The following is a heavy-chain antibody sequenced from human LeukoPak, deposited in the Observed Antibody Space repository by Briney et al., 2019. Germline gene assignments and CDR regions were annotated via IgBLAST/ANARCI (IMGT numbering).Heavy chain of an antibody. D-gene: IGHD6-19*01. V-gene: IGHV4-59*02. Sequence: SETLSLTCTVSGVSVSSYYWTWIRQPPGKGLEWIGYLDYSGSTNYNPSLKSRITISLDTSNYQFSLRLGSVTAADTALYYCARILPTAGTGAFDIWGQGTMVTVSS. CDR2: LDYSGST. J-gene: IGHJ3*02. CDR1: GVSVSSYY. CDR3: ARILPTAGTGAFDI.